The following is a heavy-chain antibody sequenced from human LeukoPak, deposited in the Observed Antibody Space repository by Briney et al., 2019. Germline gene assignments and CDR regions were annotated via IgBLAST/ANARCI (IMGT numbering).Heavy chain of an antibody. CDR2: ISYDGSNE. CDR1: GFTFGSYV. V-gene: IGHV3-30*04. J-gene: IGHJ6*04. Sequence: PGGSLRLSCAASGFTFGSYVMHWVRQAPGKGLEWVAIISYDGSNEYYADSVKGRFTISRGNSKNSLYLQMNSLRAEDTAVYYCAELGITMIGGVWGKGTTVTISS. CDR3: AELGITMIGGV. D-gene: IGHD3-10*02.